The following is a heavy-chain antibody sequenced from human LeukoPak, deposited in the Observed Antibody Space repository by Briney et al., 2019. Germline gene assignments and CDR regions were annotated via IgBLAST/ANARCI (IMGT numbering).Heavy chain of an antibody. CDR3: ARDPVGANGVFDY. CDR1: GYIFNSYG. V-gene: IGHV1-18*01. Sequence: AASVKVSCKASGYIFNSYGISWVRQAPGQGLEWMGWISAFNGNTNHAQKFQGRVTMTTGTSTNTAYMELRSLSSDDTAVYFCARDPVGANGVFDYWGQGTLVTVSS. CDR2: ISAFNGNT. D-gene: IGHD1-26*01. J-gene: IGHJ4*02.